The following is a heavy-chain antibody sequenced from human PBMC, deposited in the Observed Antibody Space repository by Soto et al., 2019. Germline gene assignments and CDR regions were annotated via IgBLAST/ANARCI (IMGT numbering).Heavy chain of an antibody. CDR3: AKDPDRYDYVWGTYRYIDH. V-gene: IGHV3-23*01. J-gene: IGHJ4*02. D-gene: IGHD3-16*02. CDR1: GITFSNYA. CDR2: ISTSGGRP. Sequence: GGSLRLSCTASGITFSNYAMSWVRLAPRKGLEWVSTISTSGGRPYYADSVKGRFTISRDNSKNTLYLQMNSLRAEDTAVYYCAKDPDRYDYVWGTYRYIDHWGQGTLVTVSS.